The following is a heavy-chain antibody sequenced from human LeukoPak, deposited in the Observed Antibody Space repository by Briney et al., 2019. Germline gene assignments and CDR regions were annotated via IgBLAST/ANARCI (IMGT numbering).Heavy chain of an antibody. V-gene: IGHV4-34*01. CDR1: GGSFSGYY. J-gene: IGHJ4*02. Sequence: SETLSLTCAVYGGSFSGYYWSWIRQPPGKGLEWIGEINHSGSTNYNPSLKSRVTISVDTSKNQFSLKLSSVTAADTAVYYCATGQSALDYWGQGTLVTVSS. CDR3: ATGQSALDY. CDR2: INHSGST.